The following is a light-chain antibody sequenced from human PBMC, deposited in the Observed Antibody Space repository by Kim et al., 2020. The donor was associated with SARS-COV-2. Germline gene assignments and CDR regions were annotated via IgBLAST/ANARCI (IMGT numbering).Light chain of an antibody. J-gene: IGKJ1*01. CDR1: QSVSSY. CDR2: DAF. Sequence: SLSPGERATLSCRASQSVSSYLAWYQQRPGQAPRLLIYDAFSRAPGIPARFSGSQSGTDFTLTISSLEPEDFAVYYCQQRSNWPPTFGQGTKVEIK. V-gene: IGKV3-11*01. CDR3: QQRSNWPPT.